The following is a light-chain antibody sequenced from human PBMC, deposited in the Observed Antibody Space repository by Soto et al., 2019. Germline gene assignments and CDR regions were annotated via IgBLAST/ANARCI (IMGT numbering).Light chain of an antibody. J-gene: IGKJ1*01. Sequence: EIVLTQSPGTLSLAPGERATLSCRASQSLTNTYFAWYQQKPGRALRLLIDGASTRATGITDRFSGSGSGTDFTLTSSRLEPEDVAVYYCQQYEAVVTFGQGTKVEI. CDR2: GAS. V-gene: IGKV3-20*01. CDR1: QSLTNTY. CDR3: QQYEAVVT.